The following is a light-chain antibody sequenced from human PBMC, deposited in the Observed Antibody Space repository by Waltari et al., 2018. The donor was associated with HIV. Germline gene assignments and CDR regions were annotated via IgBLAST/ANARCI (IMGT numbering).Light chain of an antibody. CDR1: QSVSSSY. Sequence: EIVLTPSPGTLSLSPGERATLSCRASQSVSSSYFAWYQQKPGQAPRLLIYGASSRATGIPDRFSGSGSGTDFTLTISRLEPEDFAVYYCQQYGSSPPYTFGQGTKLEIK. CDR2: GAS. CDR3: QQYGSSPPYT. V-gene: IGKV3-20*01. J-gene: IGKJ2*01.